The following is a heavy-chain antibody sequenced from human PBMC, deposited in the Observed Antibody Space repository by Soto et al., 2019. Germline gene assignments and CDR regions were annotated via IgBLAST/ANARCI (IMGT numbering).Heavy chain of an antibody. CDR1: GGTFSGYV. V-gene: IGHV1-69*01. CDR2: FVPLFGTT. CDR3: ATHGLGVSSPPYFDI. Sequence: QLVQSGSEVKKPGSSVKVSCQASGGTFSGYVVTWVRQAPGQGLEWMGEFVPLFGTTNYAQRFSGRITITAEESTSTAYMELSTLRSDDTAVYYCATHGLGVSSPPYFDIWGQVNLVTASS. D-gene: IGHD3-16*01. J-gene: IGHJ4*02.